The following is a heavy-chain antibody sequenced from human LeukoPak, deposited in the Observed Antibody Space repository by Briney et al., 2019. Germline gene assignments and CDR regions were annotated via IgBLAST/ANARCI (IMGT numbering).Heavy chain of an antibody. V-gene: IGHV4-59*01. D-gene: IGHD3-22*01. J-gene: IGHJ4*02. CDR2: IYYSGST. CDR1: GGSISSYY. CDR3: ASTHYDSSGYFITYYFDY. Sequence: SETLSLTCTVSGGSISSYYWSWIRQPPGKGLEWIGYIYYSGSTNYNPSLKSRVTISVDTSKNQFSLKLSSVAAADTAVYYCASTHYDSSGYFITYYFDYWGQGTLVTVSS.